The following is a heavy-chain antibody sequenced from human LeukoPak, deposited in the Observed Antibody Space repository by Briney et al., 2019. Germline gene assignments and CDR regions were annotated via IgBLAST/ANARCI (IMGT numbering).Heavy chain of an antibody. V-gene: IGHV1-2*02. D-gene: IGHD5-18*01. Sequence: ASVKVSCKTSGYTFTGNYMHWVRQAPGQGLEWMGWINPNSGSTNYAQKFQGRVTMTRDTSISTAYMELSSLRSDDTAVYYCARGGSPWIQLWSHFDYWGQGTLVTVSS. J-gene: IGHJ4*02. CDR1: GYTFTGNY. CDR3: ARGGSPWIQLWSHFDY. CDR2: INPNSGST.